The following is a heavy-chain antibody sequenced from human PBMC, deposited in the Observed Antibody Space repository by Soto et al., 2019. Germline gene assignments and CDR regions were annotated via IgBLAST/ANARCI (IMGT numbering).Heavy chain of an antibody. Sequence: ASVKVSCKASGYTFTIYYMHWVRQAPGQGPEWMGTINPSGGSTSYAQKFQGRVTMTRDTSTSTVYMDLSSLRSEDTAVYYCAREVERGYSYGSLDYWGQGTLVTVSS. CDR3: AREVERGYSYGSLDY. V-gene: IGHV1-46*01. J-gene: IGHJ4*02. D-gene: IGHD5-18*01. CDR1: GYTFTIYY. CDR2: INPSGGST.